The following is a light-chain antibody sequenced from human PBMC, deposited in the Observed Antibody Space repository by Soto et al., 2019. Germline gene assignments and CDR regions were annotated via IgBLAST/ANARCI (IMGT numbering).Light chain of an antibody. CDR3: QRYKNLPLT. J-gene: IGKJ4*01. Sequence: EIVMTQSPATLSVSPGERATLSCRASQGIGSTLAWYHQKPGQTPRLLIYGASTRATGVPARFSGSGSGTEFTLTINGLRSEDFAVYYCQRYKNLPLTFGGGTKVEIK. V-gene: IGKV3-15*01. CDR1: QGIGST. CDR2: GAS.